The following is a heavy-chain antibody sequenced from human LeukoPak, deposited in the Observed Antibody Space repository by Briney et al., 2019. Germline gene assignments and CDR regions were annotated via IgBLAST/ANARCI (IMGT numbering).Heavy chain of an antibody. Sequence: SETLSLTCTVSGGSISSSSYYWGWIRQPPGKGLEWIGYIYYSGSTNYNPSLKSRVTISVDTSKNQFSLKLSSVTAADTAVYYCARDRSPEHYYDSSHWDYYYGMDVWGQGTTVTVSS. CDR2: IYYSGST. CDR1: GGSISSSSYY. J-gene: IGHJ6*02. V-gene: IGHV4-61*01. CDR3: ARDRSPEHYYDSSHWDYYYGMDV. D-gene: IGHD3-22*01.